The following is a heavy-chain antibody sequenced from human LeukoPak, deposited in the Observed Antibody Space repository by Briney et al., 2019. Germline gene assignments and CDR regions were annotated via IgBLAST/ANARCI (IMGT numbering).Heavy chain of an antibody. J-gene: IGHJ4*02. Sequence: GGSLRLSCAASGFTFSDDAMTWVRQAPGKGLEWVSVISGSGGSTYYADSVKGRFTISRDNSKNTLYLQMNSLRAEDTAVYYCAKELGSGWPNIDYWGQGTLVTVSS. CDR2: ISGSGGST. D-gene: IGHD6-19*01. CDR1: GFTFSDDA. V-gene: IGHV3-23*01. CDR3: AKELGSGWPNIDY.